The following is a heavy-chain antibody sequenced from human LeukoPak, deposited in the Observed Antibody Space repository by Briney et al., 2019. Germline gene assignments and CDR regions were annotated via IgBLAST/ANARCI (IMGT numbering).Heavy chain of an antibody. D-gene: IGHD2-15*01. CDR3: ARDLELRCGGGSCPFDY. Sequence: APVKVSCKTSGYTFTNYGVSWVRQAPGQGLEWMGWISTYDGNTNYAQKLQGRVTMTRDTSTSTGYMELRSLGSDDTAVYYCARDLELRCGGGSCPFDYWGQGTLVTVSS. CDR1: GYTFTNYG. CDR2: ISTYDGNT. J-gene: IGHJ4*02. V-gene: IGHV1-18*01.